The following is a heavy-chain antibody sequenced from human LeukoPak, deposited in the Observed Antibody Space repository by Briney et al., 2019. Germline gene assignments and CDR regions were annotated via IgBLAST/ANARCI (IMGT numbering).Heavy chain of an antibody. V-gene: IGHV3-7*03. CDR1: GFTFSSYW. J-gene: IGHJ4*02. D-gene: IGHD6-13*01. Sequence: GGSLRLSCAASGFTFSSYWMSWGRQAPGKGVEWVANIKKDGSQKDYVDSVKGRFTISRDNAKNSLYLQMNSLRAEDTAMYYCTCPSAAGPNWGQGTLVTVSS. CDR3: TCPSAAGPN. CDR2: IKKDGSQK.